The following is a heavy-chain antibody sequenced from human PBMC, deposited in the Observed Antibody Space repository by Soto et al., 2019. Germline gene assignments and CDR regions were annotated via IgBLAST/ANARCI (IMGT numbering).Heavy chain of an antibody. J-gene: IGHJ6*02. Sequence: EVQLLESGGGLVQPGGSLRLSCAASGFTFSSYAMSWVRQAPRKGLEWVSAISGSGGSTYYADSVKGRFTISRDNSKNTLYLQMNSLRAEDTAVYYCATGRGVNFYYGMDVWGQGTTVTVSS. V-gene: IGHV3-23*01. CDR3: ATGRGVNFYYGMDV. CDR1: GFTFSSYA. CDR2: ISGSGGST. D-gene: IGHD3-10*01.